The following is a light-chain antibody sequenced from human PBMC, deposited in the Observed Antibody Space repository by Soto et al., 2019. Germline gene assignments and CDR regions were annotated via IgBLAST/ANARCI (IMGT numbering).Light chain of an antibody. CDR3: CSYAGSSTLYV. CDR2: QVS. Sequence: QSVLTQPASVSGSPGQSITISCTGTSSDVGSYNLVSWYQQHPGIAPKLMIYQVSKRPSGVSNRFSGSKSGNTASLTISGLQAEDEADYYCCSYAGSSTLYVFGTGTKVTVL. V-gene: IGLV2-23*02. J-gene: IGLJ1*01. CDR1: SSDVGSYNL.